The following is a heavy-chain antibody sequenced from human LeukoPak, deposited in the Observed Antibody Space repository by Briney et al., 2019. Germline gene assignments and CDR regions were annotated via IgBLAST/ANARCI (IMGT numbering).Heavy chain of an antibody. CDR3: ARHGTLQLWAREGFDY. CDR1: GFTFSSYG. CDR2: ISYDGSNK. J-gene: IGHJ4*02. D-gene: IGHD5-18*01. V-gene: IGHV3-30*03. Sequence: GGSLRLSCAASGFTFSSYGMHWVRQAPGKGLEWVAVISYDGSNKYYADSVKGRFTISRDNSKNTLYLQMNSLRAEDTAVYYCARHGTLQLWAREGFDYWGQGTLVTVSS.